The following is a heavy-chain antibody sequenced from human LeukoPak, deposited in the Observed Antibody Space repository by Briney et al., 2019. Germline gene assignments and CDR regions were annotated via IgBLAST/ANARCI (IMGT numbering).Heavy chain of an antibody. CDR2: ISSAGIT. D-gene: IGHD6-13*01. Sequence: GGSLRLSCAASGFTVSSSYMSWVRHAPGKGLEWVAIISSAGITYYADSVKGRFTISRDNSKNTVYLQVNSLRDEDTAVYYCARDLEAANTYYFDYWGQGTMVTVSS. J-gene: IGHJ4*02. V-gene: IGHV3-66*01. CDR1: GFTVSSSY. CDR3: ARDLEAANTYYFDY.